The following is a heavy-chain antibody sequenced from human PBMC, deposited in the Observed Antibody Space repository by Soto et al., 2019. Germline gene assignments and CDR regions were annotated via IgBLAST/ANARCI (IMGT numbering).Heavy chain of an antibody. CDR2: ISGSGGST. V-gene: IGHV3-23*01. CDR1: GFTFSSYA. D-gene: IGHD5-12*01. CDR3: AKGNSGYDSGTRYYYYYMDV. J-gene: IGHJ6*03. Sequence: GGSLRLSCAASGFTFSSYAMSWVRQAPGKGLEWVSAISGSGGSTYYADSVKGRFTISRDNSKNTLYLQMNSLRAEDTAVYYCAKGNSGYDSGTRYYYYYMDVWGKGTTVTVSS.